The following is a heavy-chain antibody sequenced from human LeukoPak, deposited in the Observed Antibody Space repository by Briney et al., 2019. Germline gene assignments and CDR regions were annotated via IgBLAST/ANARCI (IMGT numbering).Heavy chain of an antibody. J-gene: IGHJ6*02. V-gene: IGHV7-4-1*02. D-gene: IGHD3-10*01. Sequence: GASVKVSCKASGYTFTSYAMNWVRQAPGQGLEWMGWINTNTGNPTYAQGFTGRFVFSLDTSVSTAYLQISSLKAEDTAVYYCARDDYMVRDLSYYYGMDVWGQGTTVTVSS. CDR2: INTNTGNP. CDR3: ARDDYMVRDLSYYYGMDV. CDR1: GYTFTSYA.